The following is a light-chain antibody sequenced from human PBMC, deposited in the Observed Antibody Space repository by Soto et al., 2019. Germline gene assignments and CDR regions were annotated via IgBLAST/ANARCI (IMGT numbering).Light chain of an antibody. V-gene: IGKV3-20*01. CDR3: QQYGSSPST. Sequence: EIVLTQSPGTLSLSPGESATLFCRASQSVSSRYVAWYQQQPGQAPRLLIYDVSNRATGIPDRFIGSGSGTDFTLTITRLEPEDFALYYCQQYGSSPSTFGQGTKV. CDR2: DVS. J-gene: IGKJ1*01. CDR1: QSVSSRY.